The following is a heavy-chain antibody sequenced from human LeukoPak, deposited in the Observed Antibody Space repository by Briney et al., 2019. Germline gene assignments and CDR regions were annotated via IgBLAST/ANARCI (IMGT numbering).Heavy chain of an antibody. CDR1: GGSFSGYY. D-gene: IGHD3-3*01. V-gene: IGHV4-34*01. CDR3: ARGTHSITIFGGPGYYYGMDV. CDR2: INHSGST. J-gene: IGHJ6*02. Sequence: SETLSLTCAVSGGSFSGYYWSWIRQPPGKGLEWIGEINHSGSTNYYPSLKSQVTIPVAPSKNQFSLKLSPVTAADTAVYYCARGTHSITIFGGPGYYYGMDVWAKGPRSPSP.